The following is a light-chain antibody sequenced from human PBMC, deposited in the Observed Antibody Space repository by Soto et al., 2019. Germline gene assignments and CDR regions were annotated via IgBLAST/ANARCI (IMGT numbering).Light chain of an antibody. CDR2: GAS. CDR3: QQLRSYPST. CDR1: QDINIY. Sequence: IQVTQSPSSLSASVGDRVTITCRASQDINIYLAWYQQKPGKAPTLLIYGASTLQSGVPSRFSGSGFGTDFTLTISSLQEEDFASYSCQQLRSYPSTLGGGTKVDIK. J-gene: IGKJ4*01. V-gene: IGKV1-9*01.